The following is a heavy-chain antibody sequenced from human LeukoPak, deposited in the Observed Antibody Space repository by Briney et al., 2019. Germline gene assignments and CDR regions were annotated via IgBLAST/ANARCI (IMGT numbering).Heavy chain of an antibody. CDR2: ITSDGSDT. V-gene: IGHV3-74*01. J-gene: IGHJ4*02. CDR1: GFTFSSYW. D-gene: IGHD2-21*02. Sequence: GGSLRLSCVASGFTFSSYWMNWVRQAPGKGLVWVSQITSDGSDTTYADSVKGRFTISRDNAKNTLYLQMNSLRAEDTAVYYCSGGGSIEVTGYWGQGTLVTVSS. CDR3: SGGGSIEVTGY.